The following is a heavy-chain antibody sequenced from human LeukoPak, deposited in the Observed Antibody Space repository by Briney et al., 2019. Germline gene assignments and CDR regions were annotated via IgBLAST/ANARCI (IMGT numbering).Heavy chain of an antibody. D-gene: IGHD3-9*01. CDR2: IYYSGST. CDR1: GGSISSSSYY. Sequence: SETLSLTCTVSGGSISSSSYYWGWIRQPPGKGLEWIGSIYYSGSTYYNPSLKSRVTISVDTSKNQFSLKLSSVTAADTAVYYCATGRSIRYFDYWGQGALLTVSS. J-gene: IGHJ4*01. V-gene: IGHV4-39*01. CDR3: ATGRSIRYFDY.